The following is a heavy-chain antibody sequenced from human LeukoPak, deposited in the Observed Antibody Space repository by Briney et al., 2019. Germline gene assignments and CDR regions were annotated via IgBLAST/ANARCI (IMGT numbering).Heavy chain of an antibody. V-gene: IGHV4-34*01. D-gene: IGHD1-26*01. CDR1: GGSLSGYY. Sequence: SETLSLTCAVYGGSLSGYYWSWIRQPPGKGLEWIGEINHSGSTNYNPSLKSRVTISVDTSKNQFSLKLSSVTAADTAVYYCARGARYSGSYWIDYWGQGTLVTVSS. CDR3: ARGARYSGSYWIDY. J-gene: IGHJ4*02. CDR2: INHSGST.